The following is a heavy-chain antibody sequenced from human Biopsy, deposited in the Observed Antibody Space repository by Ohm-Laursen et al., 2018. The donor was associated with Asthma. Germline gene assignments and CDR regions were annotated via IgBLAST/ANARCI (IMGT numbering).Heavy chain of an antibody. J-gene: IGHJ6*02. V-gene: IGHV3-30*18. CDR3: AKDTEGRYDFWSGLSYNYYGMDV. Sequence: SLRLSCTASGFTFSSYSMNWVRQAPGKGLEWVAVISYDGSNKYYADSVKGRFTISRDNSKNTLYLQMNSLRAEDTAVYHCAKDTEGRYDFWSGLSYNYYGMDVWGQGTTVTVSS. D-gene: IGHD3-3*01. CDR1: GFTFSSYS. CDR2: ISYDGSNK.